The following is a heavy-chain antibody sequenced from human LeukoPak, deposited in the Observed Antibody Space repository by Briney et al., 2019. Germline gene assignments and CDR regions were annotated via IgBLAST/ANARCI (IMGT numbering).Heavy chain of an antibody. V-gene: IGHV1-46*01. CDR3: ARDGRGLYYFDY. CDR2: MNPSGGST. CDR1: GYTFTSYY. J-gene: IGHJ4*02. D-gene: IGHD2-15*01. Sequence: ASVKVSCKASGYTFTSYYMHWVRQAPGQGLQWMGVMNPSGGSTSYAQKFQGRVTMTTDTSTSTAYMELRSLRSDDTAVYYCARDGRGLYYFDYWGQGTLVTVSS.